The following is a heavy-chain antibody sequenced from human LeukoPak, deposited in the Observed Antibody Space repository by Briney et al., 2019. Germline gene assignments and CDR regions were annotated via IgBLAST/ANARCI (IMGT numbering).Heavy chain of an antibody. D-gene: IGHD2-8*01. CDR2: IYTSGST. V-gene: IGHV4-4*07. CDR3: ATNGYYCMDV. CDR1: GGSITSYY. Sequence: SETLSLTCTVSGGSITSYYWSWLRQPAGKGLEWIGGIYTSGSTNYNPSLKSRVTMSVDTSKNQFSLKLSSVTAADTAVYYCATNGYYCMDVWGKGTTVTVSS. J-gene: IGHJ6*03.